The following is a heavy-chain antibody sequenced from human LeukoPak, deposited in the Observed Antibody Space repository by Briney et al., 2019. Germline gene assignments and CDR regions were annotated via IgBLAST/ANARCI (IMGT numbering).Heavy chain of an antibody. CDR3: ARGLLLWFGEAGGRRIRNWFDP. CDR1: GGSFSGYY. CDR2: INHSGST. J-gene: IGHJ5*02. Sequence: KPSETLSLTCAVYGGSFSGYYWSWIRQPPGKGLEWIGEINHSGSTNYNPSLKSRVTISVDTSKNQFSLKLSSVTAADTAVYYCARGLLLWFGEAGGRRIRNWFDPWGQGTLVTVSS. D-gene: IGHD3-10*01. V-gene: IGHV4-34*01.